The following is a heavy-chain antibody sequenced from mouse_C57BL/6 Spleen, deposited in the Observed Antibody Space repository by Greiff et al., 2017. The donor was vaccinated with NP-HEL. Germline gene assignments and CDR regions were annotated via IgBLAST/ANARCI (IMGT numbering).Heavy chain of an antibody. Sequence: ESGPGLVNPSQSLSLPCSVPGYSITSVYSWTWIRQFPGNKLEWMGSISYDGSNNYNPSLKNRISITRDTAKNQFFLKLNSVTTEDTATYYCARASYYDYGGYFDVWGTGTTVTVSS. CDR1: GYSITSVYS. D-gene: IGHD2-4*01. V-gene: IGHV3-6*01. J-gene: IGHJ1*03. CDR3: ARASYYDYGGYFDV. CDR2: ISYDGSN.